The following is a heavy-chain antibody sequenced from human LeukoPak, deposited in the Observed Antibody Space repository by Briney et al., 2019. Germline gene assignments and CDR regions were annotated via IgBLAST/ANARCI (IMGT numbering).Heavy chain of an antibody. J-gene: IGHJ4*02. V-gene: IGHV3-21*01. Sequence: NPGGSLRLSCAASGFTFSSYSMNWVRQAPGKGLEWVSSISSSSSYIYYADSVKGRFTISRDNAKNSLYLQMNSLRAEDTAVYYCARTSEDTGGYFDYWGQGTLVTVSS. CDR3: ARTSEDTGGYFDY. CDR2: ISSSSSYI. D-gene: IGHD2-15*01. CDR1: GFTFSSYS.